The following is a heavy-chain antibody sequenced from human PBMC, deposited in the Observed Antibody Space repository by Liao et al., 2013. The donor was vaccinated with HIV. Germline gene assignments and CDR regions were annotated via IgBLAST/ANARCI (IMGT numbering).Heavy chain of an antibody. D-gene: IGHD1-26*01. CDR1: GGSISSGGYY. J-gene: IGHJ2*01. V-gene: IGHV4-61*02. Sequence: QVQLQESGPGLVKPSQPLSLTCSVSGGSISSGGYYWRWIRQPAGKGLECIGHIYTSGSTSYNPSLKSRVTISVDTSKNQFSLKLSSVTAADTAVYYCARVQWEPAPNWYSDLWGRGTLVIVSS. CDR2: IYTSGST. CDR3: ARVQWEPAPNWYSDL.